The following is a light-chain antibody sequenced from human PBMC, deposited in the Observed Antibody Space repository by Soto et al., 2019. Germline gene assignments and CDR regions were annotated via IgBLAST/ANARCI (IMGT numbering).Light chain of an antibody. CDR1: QSISSW. CDR3: QQYNSYSRA. J-gene: IGKJ1*01. Sequence: DIQITQFPSTLPASVGDRVTITCRASQSISSWLAWYQQKPGKAPKLLIYKASSLESGVPSRFSGSGSGTEFTLTISSLQPDDFATYYCQQYNSYSRAFGQGTKVDIK. V-gene: IGKV1-5*03. CDR2: KAS.